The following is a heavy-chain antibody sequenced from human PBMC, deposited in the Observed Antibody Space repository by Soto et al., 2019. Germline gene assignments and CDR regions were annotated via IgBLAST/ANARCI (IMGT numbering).Heavy chain of an antibody. D-gene: IGHD2-2*01. CDR3: ARDRGDCSSVSCYGHFFSGMDV. CDR2: IYSGGST. J-gene: IGHJ6*02. V-gene: IGHV3-53*01. CDR1: GFIVSSHY. Sequence: PGGSLRLSCAASGFIVSSHYMSWVRQAPGKGLEWVSAIYSGGSTYYIDSVEGRFTISRDVSKNILYLQMNSLRGDDTAVYYCARDRGDCSSVSCYGHFFSGMDVWGQGTTVTVSS.